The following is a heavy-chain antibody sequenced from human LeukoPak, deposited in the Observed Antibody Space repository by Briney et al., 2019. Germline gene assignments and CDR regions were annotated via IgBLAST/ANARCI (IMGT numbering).Heavy chain of an antibody. CDR1: GGSISSSSYY. Sequence: PSETLSLTCTVSGGSISSSSYYWGWIRQPPGKGLEWIGSIYYSGSTYYNPSLKSRVTISVDTSKNQFSLKLSSVTAADTAVYYCARLVGGNEYFQHWGQGTLVTVSS. D-gene: IGHD4-23*01. J-gene: IGHJ1*01. CDR2: IYYSGST. CDR3: ARLVGGNEYFQH. V-gene: IGHV4-39*01.